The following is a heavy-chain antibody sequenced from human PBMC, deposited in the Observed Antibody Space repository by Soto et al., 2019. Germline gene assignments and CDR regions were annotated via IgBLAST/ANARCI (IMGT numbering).Heavy chain of an antibody. Sequence: PGESLKISCKGSGYSFTSYWIGWVRQMPGKGLEWMGIIYPGDSDTRYSPSFQGQVTISADKSISTAYLQWSSLKASGTAMYYCARLYTGIGTTPDNYGMDVWGQGTTVTVSS. CDR2: IYPGDSDT. J-gene: IGHJ6*02. D-gene: IGHD1-1*01. CDR1: GYSFTSYW. V-gene: IGHV5-51*01. CDR3: ARLYTGIGTTPDNYGMDV.